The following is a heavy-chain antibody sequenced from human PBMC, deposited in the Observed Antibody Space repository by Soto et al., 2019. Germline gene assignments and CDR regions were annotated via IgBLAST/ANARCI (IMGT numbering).Heavy chain of an antibody. J-gene: IGHJ6*02. CDR2: IYYSGST. CDR3: ARRSYYDSSVYYYYYYGMDV. Sequence: SEILSLTCTVSGGSISSSSYYWGWIRQPPGKGLGWIGSIYYSGSTYYNPSLKSRVTISVDTSKNQFSLKLSSVTAADTAVYYCARRSYYDSSVYYYYYYGMDVWGQGTTVTVSS. D-gene: IGHD3-22*01. CDR1: GGSISSSSYY. V-gene: IGHV4-39*01.